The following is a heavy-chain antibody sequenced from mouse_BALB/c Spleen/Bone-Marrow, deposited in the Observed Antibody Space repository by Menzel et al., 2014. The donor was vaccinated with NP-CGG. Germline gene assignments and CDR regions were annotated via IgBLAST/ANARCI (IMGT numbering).Heavy chain of an antibody. V-gene: IGHV5-4*02. Sequence: EVKLMESGGGLVKPGGSLKLSCAASGFTFSDYYMYWVRQTPEKRLEWVATISDGGSYTYYPDSVKGRFTISRDNAKNNLYLQMSSLKSEDTAMYYCARGSSYFGYWGQGTTLTVSS. CDR1: GFTFSDYY. J-gene: IGHJ2*01. D-gene: IGHD1-1*01. CDR3: ARGSSYFGY. CDR2: ISDGGSYT.